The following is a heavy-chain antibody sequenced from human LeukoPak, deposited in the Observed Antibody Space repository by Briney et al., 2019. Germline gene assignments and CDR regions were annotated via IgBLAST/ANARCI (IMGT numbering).Heavy chain of an antibody. J-gene: IGHJ5*02. V-gene: IGHV1-24*01. D-gene: IGHD4-11*01. CDR2: FDPEDGET. CDR3: ATYYSNYEVGWFDP. CDR1: GYTLTELS. Sequence: ASVKVSCKVSGYTLTELSMHWVRQAPGKGLEWMGGFDPEDGETIYAQEFQGRVTMTEDTSTDTAYMELSSLRSEDTAVYYCATYYSNYEVGWFDPWGQGTLVTVSS.